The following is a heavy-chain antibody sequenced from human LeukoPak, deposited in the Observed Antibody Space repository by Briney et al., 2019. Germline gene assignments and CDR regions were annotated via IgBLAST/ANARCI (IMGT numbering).Heavy chain of an antibody. Sequence: GSLRLSCAASGFTFSSSAMSWVRQAPGEGLEWVSAISNNGGYTYYADSVQGRLTISRDNSKSTLYLQMNSLRAEDTAVYYCARDPAAARPPKYYFDYWGQGTLVTVSS. CDR2: ISNNGGYT. D-gene: IGHD6-6*01. J-gene: IGHJ4*02. CDR1: GFTFSSSA. CDR3: ARDPAAARPPKYYFDY. V-gene: IGHV3-23*01.